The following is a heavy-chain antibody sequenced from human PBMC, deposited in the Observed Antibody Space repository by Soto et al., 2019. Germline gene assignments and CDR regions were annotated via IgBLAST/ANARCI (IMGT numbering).Heavy chain of an antibody. Sequence: SETLSLTCAASGCSFSSGAYSWIWIRQPPGKGLEWIGYIYHSGSTYYNPSLKSRVTISVDRSKNQFSLKLSSVTAADTAVYYCARVPDRWGQGTLVTVS. CDR1: GCSFSSGAYS. J-gene: IGHJ5*02. D-gene: IGHD2-2*01. CDR2: IYHSGST. CDR3: ARVPDR. V-gene: IGHV4-30-2*01.